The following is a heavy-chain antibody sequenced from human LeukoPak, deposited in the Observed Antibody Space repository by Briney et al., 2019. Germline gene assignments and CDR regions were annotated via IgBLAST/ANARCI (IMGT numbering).Heavy chain of an antibody. Sequence: ASVKVSCKASVYTFTNYDINWVRQATGQGLEWMGWMSPNSGNTGSAQKFQGRVTITRNTSITTAYMELSSLRSEDTAVYYCARAPSWGGLSSGSYYFDYWGQGTLVTVSS. CDR2: MSPNSGNT. CDR1: VYTFTNYD. V-gene: IGHV1-8*03. CDR3: ARAPSWGGLSSGSYYFDY. D-gene: IGHD3-16*01. J-gene: IGHJ4*02.